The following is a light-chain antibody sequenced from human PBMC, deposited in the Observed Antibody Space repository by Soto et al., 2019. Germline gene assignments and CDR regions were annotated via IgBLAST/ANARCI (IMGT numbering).Light chain of an antibody. J-gene: IGKJ4*01. Sequence: EIVLTQSPGTLSLSPGERATLSCRASETVAGSYLAWYQQKPGQAPRLLIHGASTRATGIADRFSGSGSGTDFTLTISRLEPEDFAVYYCHQYGISPFGGGTKVDIK. CDR2: GAS. V-gene: IGKV3-20*01. CDR3: HQYGISP. CDR1: ETVAGSY.